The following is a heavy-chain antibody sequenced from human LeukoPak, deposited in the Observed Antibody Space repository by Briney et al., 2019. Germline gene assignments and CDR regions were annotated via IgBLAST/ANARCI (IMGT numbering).Heavy chain of an antibody. Sequence: ASVKVSCKASVYTFTRYVINSVRQATGHGVEWMGWMNPNNGKTDIVQKFQGRVTLTRNTSRSTAYMELSSLRSEDKAVYYGARVSYRRGDDYWGQGTMVTVSS. V-gene: IGHV1-8*01. CDR1: VYTFTRYV. J-gene: IGHJ4*02. D-gene: IGHD2-2*02. CDR3: ARVSYRRGDDY. CDR2: MNPNNGKT.